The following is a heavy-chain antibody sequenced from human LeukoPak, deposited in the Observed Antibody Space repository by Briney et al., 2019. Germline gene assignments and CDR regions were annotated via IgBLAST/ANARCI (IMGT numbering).Heavy chain of an antibody. CDR3: TRIVGGGDAFDI. Sequence: TPSETLSLTCTVSGGSISSSSYYWGWIRQPPGKGLEWIGSIYYSGSTYYNPSLKSRVTISVDTSKNQFSLKLSSVTAADTAVYYCTRIVGGGDAFDIWGQGTMVTVSS. CDR1: GGSISSSSYY. V-gene: IGHV4-39*01. D-gene: IGHD1-26*01. CDR2: IYYSGST. J-gene: IGHJ3*02.